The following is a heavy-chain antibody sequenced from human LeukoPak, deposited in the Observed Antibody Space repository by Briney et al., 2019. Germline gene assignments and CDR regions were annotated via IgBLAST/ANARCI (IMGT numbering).Heavy chain of an antibody. CDR3: ARDSADYYYMDV. V-gene: IGHV1-2*02. J-gene: IGHJ6*03. Sequence: ASVKVSCKASGYTFTGYYMHWVRQAPGQGLEWMGWINPNSGGTNYAQKFQGRVTMTRDTSISTAYMELSRLRSDDTAVYYCARDSADYYYMDVWGKGTTVTVSS. CDR1: GYTFTGYY. CDR2: INPNSGGT.